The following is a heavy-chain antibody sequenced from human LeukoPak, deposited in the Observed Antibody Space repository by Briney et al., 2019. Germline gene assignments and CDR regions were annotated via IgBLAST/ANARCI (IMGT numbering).Heavy chain of an antibody. CDR1: GFTFSSYA. Sequence: SGGSLRLSRAASGFTFSSYAMSWVRQAPGKGPEWVSAISHSGGTTYYADSVKGRFTITRDNSKNTLYLQMNSLRAEDTAVYYCAKANVKYCSGGSCFDAFDIWGQGTMVTVSS. CDR2: ISHSGGTT. V-gene: IGHV3-23*01. CDR3: AKANVKYCSGGSCFDAFDI. D-gene: IGHD2-15*01. J-gene: IGHJ3*02.